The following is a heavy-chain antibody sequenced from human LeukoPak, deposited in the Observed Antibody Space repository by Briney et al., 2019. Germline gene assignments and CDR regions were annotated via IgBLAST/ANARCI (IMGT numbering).Heavy chain of an antibody. D-gene: IGHD3-22*01. V-gene: IGHV4-4*07. CDR3: AREPNYYDSSGYSLAFDI. CDR1: GGSISSYY. CDR2: IYTSGST. Sequence: SSETLSLTCTVSGGSISSYYWSWIRQPSGKGLEWIGRIYTSGSTYYNPSLKSRVTISVDTSKNQFSLKLSSVTAADTAVYYCAREPNYYDSSGYSLAFDIWGQGTMVTVSS. J-gene: IGHJ3*02.